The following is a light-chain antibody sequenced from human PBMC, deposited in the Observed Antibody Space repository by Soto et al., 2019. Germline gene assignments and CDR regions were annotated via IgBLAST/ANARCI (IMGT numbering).Light chain of an antibody. V-gene: IGKV3-11*01. J-gene: IGKJ4*01. CDR3: QQRSNWPST. Sequence: EIVLTQSPATLSLSPGERATLSCRASQSVSRYLAWYQQKPAQAPRLLIYDPSSRANGIPARFSGSGSGTDFPLTITSLEPEEFAVYYCQQRSNWPSTFGGGTKVEI. CDR2: DPS. CDR1: QSVSRY.